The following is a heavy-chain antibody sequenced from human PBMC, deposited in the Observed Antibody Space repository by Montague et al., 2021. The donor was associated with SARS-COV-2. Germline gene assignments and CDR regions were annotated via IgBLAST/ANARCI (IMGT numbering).Heavy chain of an antibody. CDR1: GGSISSSTYY. D-gene: IGHD5-12*01. J-gene: IGHJ4*02. V-gene: IGHV4-39*01. Sequence: SETLSLTCTVSGGSISSSTYYWGWIRQPPGKGLEWIGCIYYSGSTYYNPSLKSRVTISVDTSKNQFSLKLSSVTAADTAVYYCARHGWGWLRLLRPFDYWGQGTLVTVSS. CDR2: IYYSGST. CDR3: ARHGWGWLRLLRPFDY.